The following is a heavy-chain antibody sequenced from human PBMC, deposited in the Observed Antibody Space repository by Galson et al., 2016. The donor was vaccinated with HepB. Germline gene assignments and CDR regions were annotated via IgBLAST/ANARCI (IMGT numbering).Heavy chain of an antibody. D-gene: IGHD6-19*01. CDR1: GYIFTNYW. CDR2: IDPRDSST. CDR3: AGHALGRNGCHYFDY. J-gene: IGHJ4*02. V-gene: IGHV5-10-1*01. Sequence: QSGAEVKKPGESLRISCKASGYIFTNYWITWVRQMPGKGLEWMGRIDPRDSSTKSSPSFQGHVTISTDKSINTAYLQWGSLKASDTAMYYCAGHALGRNGCHYFDYWSQGTLVTVSS.